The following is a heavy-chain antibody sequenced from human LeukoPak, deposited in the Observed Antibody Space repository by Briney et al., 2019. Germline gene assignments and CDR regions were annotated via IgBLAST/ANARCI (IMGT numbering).Heavy chain of an antibody. CDR2: IYYSGST. Sequence: PSETLSLTCTVSGGSISNYYWSWIRQPPGKGLEWIGYIYYSGSTYYNPSLKSRVTISVDTSKNQFSLKLSSVTAADTAVYYCARLRITMIVADWGQGTLVTVSS. CDR1: GGSISNYY. J-gene: IGHJ4*02. D-gene: IGHD3-22*01. V-gene: IGHV4-59*08. CDR3: ARLRITMIVAD.